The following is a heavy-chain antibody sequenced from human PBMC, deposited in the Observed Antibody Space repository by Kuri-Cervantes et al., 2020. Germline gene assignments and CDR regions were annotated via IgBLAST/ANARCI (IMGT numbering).Heavy chain of an antibody. CDR2: IYHSGRT. D-gene: IGHD3-22*01. V-gene: IGHV4-38-2*02. J-gene: IGHJ3*02. Sequence: SETLSLTCTVSGYSISSGYYWGWIRQPPGRGLEWIGSIYHSGRTYYNPSLRSRVTVSVDTSKNQFSLKLSSVTAADTAVYYYARQGGSSGYYHAFDIWGQGIMVTVSS. CDR1: GYSISSGYY. CDR3: ARQGGSSGYYHAFDI.